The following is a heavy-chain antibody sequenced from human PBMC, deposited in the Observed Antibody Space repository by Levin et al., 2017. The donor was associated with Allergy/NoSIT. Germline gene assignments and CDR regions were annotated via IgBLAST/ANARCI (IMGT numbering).Heavy chain of an antibody. CDR1: GYTFTGYY. V-gene: IGHV1-2*02. CDR3: ARDPRNYIDY. J-gene: IGHJ4*02. D-gene: IGHD5-24*01. CDR2: INPNSGAT. Sequence: GESLKISCKASGYTFTGYYLHWVRQAPGQGLEWMGWINPNSGATNNAQKFQGRVTLTRDTSISTAYMELSRLRSDDTAVYYCARDPRNYIDYWGQGTLVTVSS.